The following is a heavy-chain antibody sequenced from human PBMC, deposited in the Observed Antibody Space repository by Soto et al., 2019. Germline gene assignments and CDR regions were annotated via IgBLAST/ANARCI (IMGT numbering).Heavy chain of an antibody. Sequence: ASVKVSCKASGYTFTGYYMHWVRQAPGQGLEWMGWINPNSGGTNYAQKFQGWVTMTRDTSISTAYMELSRLRSDDTAVYYCARSEWELLDWFDPWGQGTLVTVSS. CDR3: ARSEWELLDWFDP. CDR1: GYTFTGYY. J-gene: IGHJ5*02. V-gene: IGHV1-2*04. CDR2: INPNSGGT. D-gene: IGHD1-26*01.